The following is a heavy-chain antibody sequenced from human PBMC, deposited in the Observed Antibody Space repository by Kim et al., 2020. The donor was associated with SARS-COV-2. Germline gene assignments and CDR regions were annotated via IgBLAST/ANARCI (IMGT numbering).Heavy chain of an antibody. CDR2: IKQDGTEK. V-gene: IGHV3-7*01. J-gene: IGHJ6*02. D-gene: IGHD5-18*01. CDR1: GFTFSSYW. Sequence: GGSLRLSCAASGFTFSSYWMTWVRQAPGKGLEWVANIKQDGTEKNFVDSVKGRFTVSRDNGENSLSLQMNSLRVEDTAVYYCARGRRWIHLPYGLDGWG. CDR3: ARGRRWIHLPYGLDG.